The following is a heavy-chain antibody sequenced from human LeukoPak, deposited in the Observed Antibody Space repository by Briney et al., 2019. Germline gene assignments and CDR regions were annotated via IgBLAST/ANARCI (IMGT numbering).Heavy chain of an antibody. CDR3: AREAITIFGVVRTQTTYGPHRFDP. D-gene: IGHD3-3*01. CDR1: GSTFTNNG. Sequence: GPSVKVSCKPSGSTFTNNGFSWVRQATGQGLEWMGIINPSGGTTNYAQKFRGRVTMTRDMSTSTVYMELRSLRSEDTAVYYCAREAITIFGVVRTQTTYGPHRFDPWGQGTLVTVCS. CDR2: INPSGGTT. J-gene: IGHJ5*02. V-gene: IGHV1-46*01.